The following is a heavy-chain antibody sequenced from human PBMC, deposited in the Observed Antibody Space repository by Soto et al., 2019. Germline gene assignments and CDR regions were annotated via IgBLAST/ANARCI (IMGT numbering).Heavy chain of an antibody. V-gene: IGHV1-18*01. CDR3: ARAHYDILTGYSLNWFDP. J-gene: IGHJ5*02. Sequence: GASVKVSCKASGYTFSSYGISWVRQAPGQGLEWMGWISAYNGNTKYAQKLQGRVTITRDTSASTACMELSSLRSEDTAVYYCARAHYDILTGYSLNWFDPWGQGTLVTVSS. CDR1: GYTFSSYG. CDR2: ISAYNGNT. D-gene: IGHD3-9*01.